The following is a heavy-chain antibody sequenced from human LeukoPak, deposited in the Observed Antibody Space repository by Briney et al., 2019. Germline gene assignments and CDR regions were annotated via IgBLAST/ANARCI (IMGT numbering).Heavy chain of an antibody. CDR1: GFTFSRYG. CDR2: IWYDGSIK. CDR3: AKADEMNMDY. V-gene: IGHV3-33*06. D-gene: IGHD2/OR15-2a*01. J-gene: IGHJ4*02. Sequence: PGGSLRLSCAASGFTFSRYGMHWVRQAPGKGLEWVAVIWYDGSIKYYADSVKGRFTISKDNSKNTLYRQMNSLRAEDTAVYYCAKADEMNMDYWGQGTLVTVSS.